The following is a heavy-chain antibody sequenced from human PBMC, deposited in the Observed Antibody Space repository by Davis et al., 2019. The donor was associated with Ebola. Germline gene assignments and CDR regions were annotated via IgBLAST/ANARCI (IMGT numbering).Heavy chain of an antibody. CDR3: ARGYSYGNYYYYGMDV. Sequence: PGGSLRLSCAAPGFTFSDYYMSWIRQAPGKGLEWVSYITSSGSTIYYADSVKGRFTISRDNAKNSLCLQMNSLRDEDTAMYYYARGYSYGNYYYYGMDVWGQGTTVTVSS. CDR1: GFTFSDYY. CDR2: ITSSGSTI. J-gene: IGHJ6*02. D-gene: IGHD5-18*01. V-gene: IGHV3-11*04.